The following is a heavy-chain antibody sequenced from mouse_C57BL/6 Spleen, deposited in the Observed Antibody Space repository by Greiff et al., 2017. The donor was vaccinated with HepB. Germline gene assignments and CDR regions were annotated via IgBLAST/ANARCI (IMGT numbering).Heavy chain of an antibody. CDR1: GYTFTRDW. V-gene: IGHV1-55*01. Sequence: QLQQHGADPLKHGASSKMSCHAEGYTFTRDWITWVKQRKGQGLEWIGDIDPGSGSTNYNEKIKSKATPTVDTSSSTAYMQLSSLTSEDSAVYYCARIEGYYGSSKGYFDVWGTGTTVTVSS. J-gene: IGHJ1*03. CDR3: ARIEGYYGSSKGYFDV. D-gene: IGHD1-1*01. CDR2: IDPGSGST.